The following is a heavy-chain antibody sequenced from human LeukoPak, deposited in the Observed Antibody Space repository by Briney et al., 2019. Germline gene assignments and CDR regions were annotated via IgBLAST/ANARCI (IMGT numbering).Heavy chain of an antibody. CDR2: LYYSGGT. CDR1: GGSIISNDDY. V-gene: IGHV4-39*02. Sequence: SETLSLTCTVSGGSIISNDDYWGWIRQPPGKGLEWIGSLYYSGGTYYSSSLKSRVTISVDTSKNHFSLKLRSVTAADTAVYYCARSVWSYGRVGAFDIWGQGTMVIVS. D-gene: IGHD2-21*01. J-gene: IGHJ3*02. CDR3: ARSVWSYGRVGAFDI.